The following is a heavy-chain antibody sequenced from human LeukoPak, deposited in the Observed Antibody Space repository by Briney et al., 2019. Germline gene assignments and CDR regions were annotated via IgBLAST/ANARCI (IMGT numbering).Heavy chain of an antibody. CDR1: GGSISSYY. CDR3: ARGGWLSSFDY. D-gene: IGHD3-16*02. Sequence: SETLSLTCTVSGGSISSYYWSWIRQPPGKGLEWIGYIYYSGSTNYNPSLKSRVTISVDTSKNQFSLKRSSVTAADTAVYYCARGGWLSSFDYWGQGTLVTVSS. J-gene: IGHJ4*02. V-gene: IGHV4-59*01. CDR2: IYYSGST.